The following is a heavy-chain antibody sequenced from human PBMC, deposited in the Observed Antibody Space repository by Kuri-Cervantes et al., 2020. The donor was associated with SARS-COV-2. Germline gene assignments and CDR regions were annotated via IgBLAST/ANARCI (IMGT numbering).Heavy chain of an antibody. Sequence: ASVKVSCKASGYTFTSYSITWVRQAPGQGLEWMGWINPNSGGTNYAQKFQGRVTMTRDTSISTAYMELSRLRSDDTALYYCARDSGDDFWTGSLAGYFDYWGQGTLVTVSS. CDR1: GYTFTSYS. V-gene: IGHV1-2*02. CDR2: INPNSGGT. J-gene: IGHJ4*02. D-gene: IGHD3/OR15-3a*01. CDR3: ARDSGDDFWTGSLAGYFDY.